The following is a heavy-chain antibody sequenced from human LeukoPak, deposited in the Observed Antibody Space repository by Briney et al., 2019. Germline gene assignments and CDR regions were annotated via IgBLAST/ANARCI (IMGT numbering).Heavy chain of an antibody. J-gene: IGHJ6*02. CDR1: GYTFTGYY. D-gene: IGHD7-27*01. Sequence: ASVKVSCKASGYTFTGYYMHWVRQAPGQGLEWMGWINPNSGGTNYAQKFQGRVTMTRDTSISTAYMELSRLRSDDTAVYYCVSSGQLGMPGYYYYGMDVWGQGTTVTVSS. CDR2: INPNSGGT. V-gene: IGHV1-2*02. CDR3: VSSGQLGMPGYYYYGMDV.